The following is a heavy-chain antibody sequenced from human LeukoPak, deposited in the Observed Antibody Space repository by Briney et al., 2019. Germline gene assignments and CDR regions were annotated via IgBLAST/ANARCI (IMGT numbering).Heavy chain of an antibody. V-gene: IGHV1-18*01. Sequence: GASVKVSCEASGYTFTSYGISWVRQAPGQGLEWMGWISAYNGNTNYAQKLQGRVTMTTDTSTSTAYMELRSLRSDDTAVYYCARDRRENYYYYGMDVWGQGTTVTVSS. CDR3: ARDRRENYYYYGMDV. CDR2: ISAYNGNT. CDR1: GYTFTSYG. J-gene: IGHJ6*02. D-gene: IGHD1-26*01.